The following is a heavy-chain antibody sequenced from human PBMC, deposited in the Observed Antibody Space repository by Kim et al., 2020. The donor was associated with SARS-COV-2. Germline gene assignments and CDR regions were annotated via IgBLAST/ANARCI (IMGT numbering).Heavy chain of an antibody. D-gene: IGHD2-15*01. V-gene: IGHV3-7*01. Sequence: GGSLRLSCTGSGFSLSNYWICWIRQAPGKGLEWVAMISRGATKIYYMESVRGRFTISRDDAKNSVYLQMTNLRAEDTALYYCAREHACRGGDCWCHGTRV. CDR3: AREHACRGGDC. J-gene: IGHJ1*01. CDR1: GFSLSNYW. CDR2: ISRGATKI.